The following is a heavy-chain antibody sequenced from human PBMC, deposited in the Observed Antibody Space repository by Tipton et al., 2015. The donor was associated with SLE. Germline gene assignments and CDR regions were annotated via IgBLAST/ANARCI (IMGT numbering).Heavy chain of an antibody. D-gene: IGHD2/OR15-2a*01. CDR2: FSYDGSHK. CDR1: GFTFSSYA. J-gene: IGHJ3*02. Sequence: RSLRLPCAASGFTFSSYAMHGVRQAPGKGVEWVAVFSYDGSHKYYENSVKGRFTISRDNYKNSLYLQMNSLRAEDTAVYYCAREDPLYAAFDIWGQGTMVTVSS. CDR3: AREDPLYAAFDI. V-gene: IGHV3-30*04.